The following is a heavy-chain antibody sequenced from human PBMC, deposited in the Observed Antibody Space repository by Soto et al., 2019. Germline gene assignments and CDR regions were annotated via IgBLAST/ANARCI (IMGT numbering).Heavy chain of an antibody. Sequence: EVQLVESGGGLVKPGGSPRLSCAASGFTFSDYSMLWVRQAPGKGLEWLSFIPNVGNYIFYSDSVKGRFTIFRDNAKNSGYLQMHNLRVDDTAISYCARENGYCSGDGCNRGAVDLWGQGTMVTVSS. CDR3: ARENGYCSGDGCNRGAVDL. CDR2: IPNVGNYI. J-gene: IGHJ3*01. D-gene: IGHD2-15*01. CDR1: GFTFSDYS. V-gene: IGHV3-21*04.